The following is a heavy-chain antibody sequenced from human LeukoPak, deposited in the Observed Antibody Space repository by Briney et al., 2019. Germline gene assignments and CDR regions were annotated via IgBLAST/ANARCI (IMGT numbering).Heavy chain of an antibody. V-gene: IGHV4-4*07. Sequence: SETLSLTCIVSGDSISTYYWSWIRQSAGKGLEWIGRIYTSGGAKYSPSLKSRVSISVDETKNQVSLRLTSVTAADTAVYYCARELQLRVWGQGTLVTVSS. CDR1: GDSISTYY. D-gene: IGHD1-1*01. CDR2: IYTSGGA. J-gene: IGHJ4*02. CDR3: ARELQLRV.